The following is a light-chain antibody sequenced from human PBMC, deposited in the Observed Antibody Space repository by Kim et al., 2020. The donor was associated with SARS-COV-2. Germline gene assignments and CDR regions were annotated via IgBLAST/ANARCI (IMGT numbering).Light chain of an antibody. Sequence: SLSPGERPTPSCRASQSVSSYLAWYQQQPGQAPRLLIYDASNRATGIPARFSGSGSGTDFTLTISSLEPEDFAVYYCQQRSNWLTFGGGTKVDIK. CDR3: QQRSNWLT. CDR1: QSVSSY. V-gene: IGKV3-11*01. CDR2: DAS. J-gene: IGKJ4*01.